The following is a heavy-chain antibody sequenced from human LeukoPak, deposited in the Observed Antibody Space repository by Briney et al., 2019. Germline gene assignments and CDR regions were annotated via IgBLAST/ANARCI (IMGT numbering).Heavy chain of an antibody. V-gene: IGHV4-59*08. Sequence: SETLSLTCTVSGVSISNYYWSWIRQPPGKGLEWIGYIDYSGSTKNPSLKSRVTISVDTSKNQFSLKPSSVTAAVTAVYSCARHGSAYSFDYWGREPWSPSPQ. J-gene: IGHJ4*02. D-gene: IGHD6-25*01. CDR2: IDYSGST. CDR1: GVSISNYY. CDR3: ARHGSAYSFDY.